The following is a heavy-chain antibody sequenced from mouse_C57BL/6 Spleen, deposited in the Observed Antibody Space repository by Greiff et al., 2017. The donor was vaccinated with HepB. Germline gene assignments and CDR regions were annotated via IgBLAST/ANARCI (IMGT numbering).Heavy chain of an antibody. D-gene: IGHD1-1*01. Sequence: QVQLQQPGTELVKPGASVKLSCQASGYTFTSYWMHWVKQRPGQGLEWIGNINPSNGGTNYNEKFKSKATLTVDKSSSTAYMQLSSLTSEDSAVYYCARWAITTVVAYYFDYWGQGTTLTVSS. CDR2: INPSNGGT. J-gene: IGHJ2*01. CDR1: GYTFTSYW. CDR3: ARWAITTVVAYYFDY. V-gene: IGHV1-53*01.